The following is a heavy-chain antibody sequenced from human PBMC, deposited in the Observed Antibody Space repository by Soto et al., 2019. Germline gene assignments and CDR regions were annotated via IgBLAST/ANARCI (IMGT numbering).Heavy chain of an antibody. Sequence: QLQLQESGPGLVKPSETLSLTCTVSGGSISSRGYYWGWIRQPPGKGLEWIGTIYYSGSTYYNPSPKSRVTTSVDTSKNQFSLKLSSVTAADTAVYYCATSNWFDPWGQGTLVTVSS. CDR3: ATSNWFDP. V-gene: IGHV4-39*01. J-gene: IGHJ5*02. CDR2: IYYSGST. CDR1: GGSISSRGYY.